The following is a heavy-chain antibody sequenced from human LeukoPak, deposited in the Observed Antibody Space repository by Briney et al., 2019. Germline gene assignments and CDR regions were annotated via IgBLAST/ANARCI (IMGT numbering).Heavy chain of an antibody. V-gene: IGHV1-69*04. D-gene: IGHD1-1*01. Sequence: GASVKVSCKASGGTFSSYAISWVRQAPGQGLEWMGRIIPILGIANYAQKFQGRVTITADKSTSTAYMEVSSLTSDDTAVYYCARGTALSSPLEYWGQGTLVIVSS. CDR1: GGTFSSYA. J-gene: IGHJ4*02. CDR3: ARGTALSSPLEY. CDR2: IIPILGIA.